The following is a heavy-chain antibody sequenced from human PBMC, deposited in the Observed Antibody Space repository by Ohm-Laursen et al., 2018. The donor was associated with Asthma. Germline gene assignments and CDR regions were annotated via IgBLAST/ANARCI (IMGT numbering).Heavy chain of an antibody. CDR3: ARAESALGHVPYGIDV. Sequence: SDTLSLTCSVSGGSISSGGYYWSWIRQYPGKGLEWIGYIYHSGSAYYNPSLESRLTMSVDTSQNHFSLKLRSVTAADTAVYYCARAESALGHVPYGIDVWGQGTTVTVSS. D-gene: IGHD3-16*01. CDR1: GGSISSGGYY. CDR2: IYHSGSA. V-gene: IGHV4-31*03. J-gene: IGHJ6*02.